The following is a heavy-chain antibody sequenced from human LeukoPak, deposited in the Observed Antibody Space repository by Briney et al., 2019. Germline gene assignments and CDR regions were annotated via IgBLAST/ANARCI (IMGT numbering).Heavy chain of an antibody. V-gene: IGHV4-39*07. CDR3: ARWSPHRPYFDY. Sequence: SETLSLTCTVSGGSISSSSYYWGWIRQPPGKGLEWIGTIYYSGSTYYNPSLKSRVTISVDTSKSQFSLKLSSVTAADTAVYYCARWSPHRPYFDYWGQGTLVTVSS. D-gene: IGHD3-3*01. CDR1: GGSISSSSYY. CDR2: IYYSGST. J-gene: IGHJ4*02.